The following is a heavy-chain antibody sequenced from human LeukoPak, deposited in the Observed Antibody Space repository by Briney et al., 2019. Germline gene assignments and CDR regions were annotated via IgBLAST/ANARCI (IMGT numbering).Heavy chain of an antibody. CDR1: GYAFSNYG. V-gene: IGHV1-18*01. CDR3: ARAPTGYYYLYYMDV. D-gene: IGHD1-14*01. CDR2: ISAYNGNT. J-gene: IGHJ6*03. Sequence: ASVKVSCKASGYAFSNYGISWVRQAPGQGLEWMGWISAYNGNTNYAQKLQGRVTMTTDTSTSTAYMDLRSLRSDDTAVYYCARAPTGYYYLYYMDVWGKGTTVTVSS.